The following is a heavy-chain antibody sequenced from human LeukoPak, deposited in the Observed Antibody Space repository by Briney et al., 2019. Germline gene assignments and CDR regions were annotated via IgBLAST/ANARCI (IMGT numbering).Heavy chain of an antibody. CDR2: IYTSGST. CDR1: GYSISSGYD. Sequence: KPSETLSLTCTVSGYSISSGYDWGWIRQPPGKGLEWIGRIYTSGSTNYNPSLKSRVTMSVDTSKNQFSLKLSSVTAADTAVYYCAREGYGGNPGEDYWGQGTLVAVSS. J-gene: IGHJ4*02. V-gene: IGHV4-38-2*02. D-gene: IGHD4-23*01. CDR3: AREGYGGNPGEDY.